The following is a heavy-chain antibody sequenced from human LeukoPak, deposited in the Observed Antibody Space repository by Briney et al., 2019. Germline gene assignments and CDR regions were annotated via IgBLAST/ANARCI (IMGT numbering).Heavy chain of an antibody. CDR3: AKDSYSSGWADY. D-gene: IGHD6-19*01. CDR1: GFTVSSKY. Sequence: PGGSLRLSCAASGFTVSSKYMSWVRQAPGKGLEWVSVIYSGGDTYYADSVKGRFTISRDKSKNTVYLQMNSLRAEDTAVYYCAKDSYSSGWADYWGQGTLVTVSS. CDR2: IYSGGDT. J-gene: IGHJ4*02. V-gene: IGHV3-53*05.